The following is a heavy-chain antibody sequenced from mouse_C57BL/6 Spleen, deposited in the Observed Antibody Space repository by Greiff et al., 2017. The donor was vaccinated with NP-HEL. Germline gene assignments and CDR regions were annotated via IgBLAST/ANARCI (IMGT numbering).Heavy chain of an antibody. CDR1: GYTFTSYW. V-gene: IGHV1-64*01. CDR2: IHPNSGST. Sequence: VQLQQPGAELVKPGASVQLSCKASGYTFTSYWMHWVKQRPGHGLEWIGMIHPNSGSTNYNEKFKSKATLTVDKSSSTAYMQLSSLTSVDSAVYYCARSGSSPRFAYWGQGTLVTVSA. J-gene: IGHJ3*01. CDR3: ARSGSSPRFAY. D-gene: IGHD1-1*01.